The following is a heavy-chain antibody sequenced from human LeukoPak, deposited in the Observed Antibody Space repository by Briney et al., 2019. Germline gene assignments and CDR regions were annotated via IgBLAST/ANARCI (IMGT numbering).Heavy chain of an antibody. V-gene: IGHV3-15*01. CDR1: GFTFSNAW. J-gene: IGHJ4*02. CDR2: IKSKTDGGTT. CDR3: TTVEAYDYGDYPFDY. Sequence: PGGSLRLSCAASGFTFSNAWMSWVRQAPGKGLEWVGRIKSKTDGGTTDYAAPVKGRFTISRDDSKNTLYLQMNSLKTEDTAVYYCTTVEAYDYGDYPFDYWGQGTLVTVSS. D-gene: IGHD4-17*01.